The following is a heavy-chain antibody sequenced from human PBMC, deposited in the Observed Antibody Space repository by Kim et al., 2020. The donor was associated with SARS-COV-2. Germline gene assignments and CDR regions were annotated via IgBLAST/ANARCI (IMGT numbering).Heavy chain of an antibody. D-gene: IGHD3-9*01. CDR3: AKSLTWNAMDV. CDR1: GFIFTGYA. J-gene: IGHJ6*02. CDR2: ISGSAVTT. V-gene: IGHV3-23*01. Sequence: GGSLRLSCAASGFIFTGYAINWVRQAPGMGLEWVSAISGSAVTTYFADSVKGRFTISRDNSKNMVYLQMNSLRAEDTAVYYCAKSLTWNAMDVWGQGTMVTVSS.